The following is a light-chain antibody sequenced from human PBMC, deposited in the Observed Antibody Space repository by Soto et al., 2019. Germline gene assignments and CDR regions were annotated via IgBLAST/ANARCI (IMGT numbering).Light chain of an antibody. V-gene: IGLV2-14*01. J-gene: IGLJ2*01. CDR3: SSYTSSSTLV. Sequence: QSVLTQPPSASGSPGQSVTISCTGTKSDIGGYNYVSWYQQHPGKAPKLMIYEVSNRPSGVSNRFSGSKSGNTASLTISGLQAEDEADYYCSSYTSSSTLVFGGGTQLTVL. CDR1: KSDIGGYNY. CDR2: EVS.